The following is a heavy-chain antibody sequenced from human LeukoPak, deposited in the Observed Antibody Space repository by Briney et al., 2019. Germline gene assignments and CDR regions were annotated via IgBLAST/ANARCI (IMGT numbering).Heavy chain of an antibody. CDR3: ARGPTGTPGYFDY. J-gene: IGHJ4*02. Sequence: SETLSLTCAVYGGSFSGYYWSWIRQPPGKGLEWIGEINHSGSTNYNPSLKSRVTISVDTSKNQFSLKLSSVTAADTAVYYCARGPTGTPGYFDYWGQGTLVTVS. D-gene: IGHD1-1*01. CDR1: GGSFSGYY. CDR2: INHSGST. V-gene: IGHV4-34*01.